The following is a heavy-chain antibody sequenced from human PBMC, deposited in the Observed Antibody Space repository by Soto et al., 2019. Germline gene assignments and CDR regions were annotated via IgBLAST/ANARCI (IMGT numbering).Heavy chain of an antibody. Sequence: QVQLVQSGAEVKKPGASVKVSCKASGYTFTSYGIIWVRQAHGQGLEWMGWISAYNGNTNYAQKLQGRVTMTTDTSTSTAYMELRSLRSDDTAVYYCAREGWDDYVWGSGDAFDIWGQGTMVTVSS. CDR1: GYTFTSYG. CDR2: ISAYNGNT. CDR3: AREGWDDYVWGSGDAFDI. D-gene: IGHD3-16*01. J-gene: IGHJ3*02. V-gene: IGHV1-18*01.